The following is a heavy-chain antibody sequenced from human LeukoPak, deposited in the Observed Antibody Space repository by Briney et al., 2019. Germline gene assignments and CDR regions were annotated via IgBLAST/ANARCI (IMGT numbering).Heavy chain of an antibody. J-gene: IGHJ3*02. CDR3: AREYYYDSGGYGAFDI. Sequence: SETLSLTCTVSAGSISATSSYCGWLRQPPGKGLEWIGNIFSTGATYYNSSLQSRINLSVDTSKNQFSLRLTSVTAADTAVYYCAREYYYDSGGYGAFDIWGQGTVVTVSS. V-gene: IGHV4-39*01. D-gene: IGHD3-22*01. CDR1: AGSISATSSY. CDR2: IFSTGAT.